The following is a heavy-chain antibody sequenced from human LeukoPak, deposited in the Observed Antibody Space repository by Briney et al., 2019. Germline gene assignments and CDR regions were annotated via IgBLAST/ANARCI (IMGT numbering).Heavy chain of an antibody. D-gene: IGHD3-10*01. V-gene: IGHV3-23*01. J-gene: IGHJ4*02. CDR2: ISGSGGRT. Sequence: GGSLRLSCAASGFTFSSYAMSWVRQAPGKGLEWVSAISGSGGRTYYADSVKGLFTISRDNSKDTLYLQMNSLRAEDTAVYYCAKVRWHEGSYFDYWGQGTLVTVSS. CDR1: GFTFSSYA. CDR3: AKVRWHEGSYFDY.